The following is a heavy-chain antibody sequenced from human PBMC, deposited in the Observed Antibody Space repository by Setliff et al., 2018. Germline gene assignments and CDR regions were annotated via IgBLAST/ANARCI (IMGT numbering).Heavy chain of an antibody. D-gene: IGHD1-1*01. V-gene: IGHV1-2*02. CDR2: INPNTGAA. CDR1: GYPFTGYY. CDR3: TRDPTGSNFYNFQFYMDV. J-gene: IGHJ6*03. Sequence: VKVSCKAFGYPFTGYYYNHWVRQAPGQGPEWMGWINPNTGAAKYAQQFQGRVTMTRDMSLRTVYLDLSGLTSDDTAVYYCTRDPTGSNFYNFQFYMDVWGKGTTVTVSS.